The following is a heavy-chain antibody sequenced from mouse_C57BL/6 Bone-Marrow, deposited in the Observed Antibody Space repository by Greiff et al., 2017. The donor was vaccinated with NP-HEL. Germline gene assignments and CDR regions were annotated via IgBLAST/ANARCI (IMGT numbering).Heavy chain of an antibody. J-gene: IGHJ4*01. Sequence: ESGPGILQSSQTLSLTCSFSGFSLSTSGMGVSWIRQPSGKGLEWLAHIYWDDDKRYNPSLKSRLTISKDTSRNQVFLKITSVDTADTATYYCARRAIYYYGSSSLYYAMDYWGQGTSVTVSS. CDR3: ARRAIYYYGSSSLYYAMDY. CDR1: GFSLSTSGMG. D-gene: IGHD1-1*01. V-gene: IGHV8-12*01. CDR2: IYWDDDK.